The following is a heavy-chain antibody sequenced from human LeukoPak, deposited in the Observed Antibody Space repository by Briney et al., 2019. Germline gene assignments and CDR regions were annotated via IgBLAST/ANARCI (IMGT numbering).Heavy chain of an antibody. CDR1: GYIFTSYW. CDR2: IYPGDSDT. Sequence: PGESLQISCKGSGYIFTSYWIGWVRQLPGKGLEWMGIIYPGDSDTRYSPSFQGQVTISADKSISTAYLQWSSLKASDTAMYYCARRGYGDKYYYYYGMDVWGKGTTGTVS. D-gene: IGHD4-17*01. CDR3: ARRGYGDKYYYYYGMDV. V-gene: IGHV5-51*01. J-gene: IGHJ6*04.